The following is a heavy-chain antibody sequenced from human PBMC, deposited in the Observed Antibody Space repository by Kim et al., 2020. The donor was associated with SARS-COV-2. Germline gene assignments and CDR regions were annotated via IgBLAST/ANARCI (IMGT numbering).Heavy chain of an antibody. V-gene: IGHV4-31*02. CDR3: ARKYCSGGSCSYFDY. D-gene: IGHD2-15*01. Sequence: PSRTSRVTISVDPSQNQFSLKLSSVTAADTAVYYCARKYCSGGSCSYFDYWGQGTLVTVSS. J-gene: IGHJ4*02.